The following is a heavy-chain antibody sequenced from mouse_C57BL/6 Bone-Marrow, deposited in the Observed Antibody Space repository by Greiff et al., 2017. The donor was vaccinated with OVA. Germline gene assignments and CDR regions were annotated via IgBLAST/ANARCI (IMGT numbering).Heavy chain of an antibody. Sequence: QVQLQQSGAELARPGASVKLSCTASGYTFTSYGISWVKQRTGQGLEWIGEIYPRSGNTYYNEKLKGQVTLSADKSSSTAYMELRSLTSEDSAFYFGARAYYYGSSGFAYWGQGTLVTVSA. J-gene: IGHJ3*01. V-gene: IGHV1-81*01. CDR3: ARAYYYGSSGFAY. CDR1: GYTFTSYG. CDR2: IYPRSGNT. D-gene: IGHD1-1*01.